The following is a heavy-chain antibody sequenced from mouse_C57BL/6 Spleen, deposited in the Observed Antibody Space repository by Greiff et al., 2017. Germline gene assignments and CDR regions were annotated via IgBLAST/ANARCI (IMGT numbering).Heavy chain of an antibody. V-gene: IGHV5-17*01. CDR3: ARGGYDAMDY. J-gene: IGHJ4*01. CDR1: GFTFSDYG. Sequence: EVHLVESGGGLVKPGGSLKLSCAASGFTFSDYGMHWVRQAPEKGLEWVAYISSGSSTIYYADTVKGRFTISRDNAKNTLFLQMTSLRSEDTAMYYCARGGYDAMDYWGQGTSVTVSS. CDR2: ISSGSSTI.